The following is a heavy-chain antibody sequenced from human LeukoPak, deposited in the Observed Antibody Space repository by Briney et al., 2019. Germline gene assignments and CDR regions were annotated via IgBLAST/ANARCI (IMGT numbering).Heavy chain of an antibody. V-gene: IGHV3-11*06. CDR2: IDSGSTST. Sequence: PGGSLRLSCAASGFIFTDYYMSWVRQAPGKGLEWVSFIDSGSTSTKYADSVKGRFSISRDNAKNTLYLHMNSLRAEDTAVYYCARDHSYYFDYWGQGTLVTVSS. CDR1: GFIFTDYY. J-gene: IGHJ4*02. CDR3: ARDHSYYFDY. D-gene: IGHD2-21*01.